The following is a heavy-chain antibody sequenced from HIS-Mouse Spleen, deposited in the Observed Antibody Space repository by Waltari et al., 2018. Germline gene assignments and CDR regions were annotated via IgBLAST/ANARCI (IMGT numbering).Heavy chain of an antibody. D-gene: IGHD5-18*01. CDR3: ASCVDTALNYFDY. CDR1: GGSISSSSYY. J-gene: IGHJ4*02. V-gene: IGHV4-39*07. CDR2: IYYSGST. Sequence: QLQLQESGPGLVKPSETLSLTCTVSGGSISSSSYYWGWTRQPPGKGLEWIGSIYYSGSTYYNPSLKSRVTISVDTSKNQFSLKLSSVNAADTAVYYCASCVDTALNYFDYWGQGTLVTVSS.